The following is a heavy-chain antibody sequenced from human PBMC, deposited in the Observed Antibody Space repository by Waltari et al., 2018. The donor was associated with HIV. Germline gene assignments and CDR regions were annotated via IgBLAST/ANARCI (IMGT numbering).Heavy chain of an antibody. V-gene: IGHV1-69*01. J-gene: IGHJ5*02. D-gene: IGHD6-13*01. CDR1: GYTFTSYY. CDR3: ARGGPTAASVYNWFDP. Sequence: QVQLVQSGAEVKKPGASVKVSCKASGYTFTSYYLHCVRPAPGQGLEWMGGIIPIFGTANYAQKFQGRVTITADESTSTAYMELSSLRSEDTAVYYCARGGPTAASVYNWFDPWGQGTLVTVSS. CDR2: IIPIFGTA.